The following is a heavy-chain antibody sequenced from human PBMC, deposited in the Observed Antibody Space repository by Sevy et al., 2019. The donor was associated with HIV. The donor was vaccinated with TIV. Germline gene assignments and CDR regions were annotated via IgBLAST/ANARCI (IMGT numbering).Heavy chain of an antibody. D-gene: IGHD3-10*01. CDR2: ISSSSNYI. V-gene: IGHV3-21*01. CDR1: GFTFSTYS. Sequence: GGSLRLSCAASGFTFSTYSMNWVRQAPGKGLEWVSSISSSSNYIYYADSLKGRFTISRDNAKNSLYLQMNSLRADDTAVYYCARDGACITMVQGVMAYYHGMDVWGQGTTVTVSS. CDR3: ARDGACITMVQGVMAYYHGMDV. J-gene: IGHJ6*02.